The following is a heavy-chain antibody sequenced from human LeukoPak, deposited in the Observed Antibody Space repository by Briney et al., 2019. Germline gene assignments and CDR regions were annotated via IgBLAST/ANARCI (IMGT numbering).Heavy chain of an antibody. CDR2: INCDGSDT. V-gene: IGHV3-74*01. D-gene: IGHD3-22*01. Sequence: GVSLRLSCAASGFTFSRYWMHWVRQAPGKGLVWVSRINCDGSDTLYRLSVKGRFTISRDNAKNTLYLQRNSLRAEDTAVYYCARASGTDSSGYVQIDYWGQGTLVTVS. J-gene: IGHJ4*02. CDR1: GFTFSRYW. CDR3: ARASGTDSSGYVQIDY.